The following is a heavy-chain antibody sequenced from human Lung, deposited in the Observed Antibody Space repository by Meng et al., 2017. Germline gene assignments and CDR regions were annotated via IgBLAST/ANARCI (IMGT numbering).Heavy chain of an antibody. J-gene: IGHJ4*02. CDR2: IYHSGST. CDR3: ARVVTALWGYYFDY. CDR1: GGSISSSNW. D-gene: IGHD2-21*02. Sequence: QGELPGSGPGLVKPSGTLSLTCAVSGGSISSSNWWSWVRQPPGKGLEWIGEIYHSGSTNYNPSLKSRVTISVDKSKNQFSLKLSSVTAADTAVYYCARVVTALWGYYFDYWGQGTLVTVPS. V-gene: IGHV4-4*02.